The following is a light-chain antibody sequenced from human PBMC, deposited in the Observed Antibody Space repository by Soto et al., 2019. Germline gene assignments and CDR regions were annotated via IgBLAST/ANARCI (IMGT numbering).Light chain of an antibody. Sequence: QSVLTQPPSVSGAPGQRVTISCTGSSSNIGAGYDVNWYQQLPGTAPKLLIYGNTNRPSGVPDRFSGSKSGTSGSLAISGXXXXXXXXXXCQSWDTSLSGSVFGGGTKLT. CDR1: SSNIGAGYD. CDR3: QSWDTSLSGSV. J-gene: IGLJ2*01. V-gene: IGLV1-40*01. CDR2: GNT.